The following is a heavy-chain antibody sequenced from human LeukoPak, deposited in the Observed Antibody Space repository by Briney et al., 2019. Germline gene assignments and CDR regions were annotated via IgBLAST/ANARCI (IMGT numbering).Heavy chain of an antibody. Sequence: PSETLSLTCTVSGGSISSSSYYWGWIRQPPGKGLEWIGSIYYSGSTYYNPSLKSRVTISVDTSKNQFSLKLSSVTAADTAVYYCARLDIVVVVAAADYYYYMDVWGKGTTVTISS. V-gene: IGHV4-39*01. D-gene: IGHD2-15*01. CDR2: IYYSGST. CDR3: ARLDIVVVVAAADYYYYMDV. CDR1: GGSISSSSYY. J-gene: IGHJ6*03.